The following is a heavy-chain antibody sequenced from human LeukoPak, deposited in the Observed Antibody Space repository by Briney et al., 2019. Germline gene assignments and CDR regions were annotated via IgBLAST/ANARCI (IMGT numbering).Heavy chain of an antibody. CDR2: IIPIFGTA. J-gene: IGHJ4*02. CDR1: GGTFSSYA. Sequence: SVKVSCKASGGTFSSYAISWVRQAPGQGLKWMGGIIPIFGTANYAQKFQGRVTITADESTSTAYMELSSLRSEDTAVYYCAVMTGGARLGDYWGQGTRVTVSS. D-gene: IGHD3-16*01. V-gene: IGHV1-69*13. CDR3: AVMTGGARLGDY.